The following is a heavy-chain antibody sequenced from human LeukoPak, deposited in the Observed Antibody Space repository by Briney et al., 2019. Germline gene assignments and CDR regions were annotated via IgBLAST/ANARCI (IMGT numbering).Heavy chain of an antibody. CDR2: VTGNGDTT. CDR3: ARNAADCTTSACYDS. CDR1: GFTFRNYA. D-gene: IGHD2-8*01. V-gene: IGHV3-23*01. Sequence: QPGGSLRLSCAASGFTFRNYAVTWVRQAPGKGLEWVSVVTGNGDTTYYADSLKGRFTISRDNSRNTLYLQMNSLRAEDTAVYHCARNAADCTTSACYDSWGQGTLVTVSS. J-gene: IGHJ4*02.